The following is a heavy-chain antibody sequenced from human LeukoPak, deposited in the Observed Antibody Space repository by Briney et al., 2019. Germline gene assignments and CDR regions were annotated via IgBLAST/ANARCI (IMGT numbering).Heavy chain of an antibody. D-gene: IGHD3-3*01. Sequence: SETLSLTCTVSGGSISSYYWSWIRQPPGKGLGWIGYIYYSGSTNYNPSLKSRVTISVDTSKNQFSLKLSSVTAADTAVYYCAIHFGKYYFDYWGQGTLVTVSS. CDR3: AIHFGKYYFDY. J-gene: IGHJ4*02. CDR2: IYYSGST. CDR1: GGSISSYY. V-gene: IGHV4-59*01.